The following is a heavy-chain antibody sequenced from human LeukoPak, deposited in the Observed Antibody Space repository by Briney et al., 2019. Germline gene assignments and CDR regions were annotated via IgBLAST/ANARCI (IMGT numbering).Heavy chain of an antibody. CDR3: ARDSTVVVITTPGY. D-gene: IGHD3-22*01. CDR2: ISYDGSNK. CDR1: GFTFSSYA. Sequence: PGRSLRLSCAASGFTFSSYAMHWVRQAPGKGLEWVAVISYDGSNKYYADSVKGRFTISRDNSKNTLYVQMNSLRAEDTAVYYCARDSTVVVITTPGYWGQGTLVTVSS. J-gene: IGHJ4*02. V-gene: IGHV3-30*04.